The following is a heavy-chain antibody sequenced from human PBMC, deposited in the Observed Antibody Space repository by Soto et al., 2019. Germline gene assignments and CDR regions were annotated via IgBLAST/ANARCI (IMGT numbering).Heavy chain of an antibody. D-gene: IGHD2-21*01. J-gene: IGHJ4*02. Sequence: EVRLVESGGGLVEPGASLTLSCAASGFTFSNAWLTWVRQPPGKGLEWVGRIKSKGDGGTTDYAAPVKGRFTISRDDSTDTLYVQMNSLKNEDTAVYYCAADIPGAAYPIDYWGQGILVTVSS. V-gene: IGHV3-15*01. CDR1: GFTFSNAW. CDR2: IKSKGDGGTT. CDR3: AADIPGAAYPIDY.